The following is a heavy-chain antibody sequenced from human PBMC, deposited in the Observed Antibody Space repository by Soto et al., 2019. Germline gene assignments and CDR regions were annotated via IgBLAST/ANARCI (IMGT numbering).Heavy chain of an antibody. V-gene: IGHV1-46*03. CDR3: ARLDILTGYYGY. J-gene: IGHJ4*02. CDR2: FNPSGGST. Sequence: GASVKVSCKASGYTFTSYYMHWVRQAPGQGLEWMGIFNPSGGSTSYAQKFQGRVTMTRDTSTSTVYMELSSLRSEDTAVYYCARLDILTGYYGYWGQGTLVTVSS. CDR1: GYTFTSYY. D-gene: IGHD3-9*01.